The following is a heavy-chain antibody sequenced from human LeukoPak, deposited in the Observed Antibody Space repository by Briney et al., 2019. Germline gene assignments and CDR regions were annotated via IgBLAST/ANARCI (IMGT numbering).Heavy chain of an antibody. V-gene: IGHV4-61*01. CDR2: IYYSGST. CDR1: GGSISSSSYY. Sequence: SETLSLTCTVSGGSISSSSYYWSWIRQPSGKGLEWIGYIYYSGSTNYNPSLKSRVTISVDTSKNQFSLKLSSVTAADTAVYYCARDEDLGYFDLWGRGTLVTVSS. J-gene: IGHJ2*01. CDR3: ARDEDLGYFDL.